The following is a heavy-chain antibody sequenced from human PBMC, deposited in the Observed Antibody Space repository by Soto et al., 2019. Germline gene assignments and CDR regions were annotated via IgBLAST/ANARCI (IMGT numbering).Heavy chain of an antibody. J-gene: IGHJ5*02. CDR2: ISGSGGST. Sequence: EVQLLESGGGLVQPGGSLRLSCAASGFTFSSYAMSWVRQAPGKGLEWVSAISGSGGSTYYADSVKGRFTISRDNSKNSLYLQMNSLRAEDTAVYYGAKDRSSSWLEDNWFDPWGQGTLVTVSS. V-gene: IGHV3-23*01. D-gene: IGHD6-13*01. CDR3: AKDRSSSWLEDNWFDP. CDR1: GFTFSSYA.